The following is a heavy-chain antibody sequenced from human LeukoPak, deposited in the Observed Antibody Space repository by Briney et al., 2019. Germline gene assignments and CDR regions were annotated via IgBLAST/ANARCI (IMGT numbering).Heavy chain of an antibody. V-gene: IGHV3-23*01. Sequence: GGSLRLSCAASGFTFTSYAMSWVRQAPGKGLEWSSTISSSGSGTYYADSVKGRFTISRDNSKNTLYLQMNSLRAEDTAVYSCAKANRGLVEHFDYWGQGTLVTVSS. CDR2: ISSSGSGT. CDR3: AKANRGLVEHFDY. CDR1: GFTFTSYA. J-gene: IGHJ4*02. D-gene: IGHD6-6*01.